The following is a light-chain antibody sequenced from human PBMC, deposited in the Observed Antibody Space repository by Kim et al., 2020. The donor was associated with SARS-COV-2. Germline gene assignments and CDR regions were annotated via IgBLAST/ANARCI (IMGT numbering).Light chain of an antibody. V-gene: IGKV1-5*01. CDR2: DAS. Sequence: AYGGDRVIITCRASESISNWVAWYQQKPGKVPELVIFDASSLKSGVPSRFSVSGSGTEFTLTISSLQPDDFATYYCHQYNRYPWMFGQGTKVDIK. CDR3: HQYNRYPWM. J-gene: IGKJ1*01. CDR1: ESISNW.